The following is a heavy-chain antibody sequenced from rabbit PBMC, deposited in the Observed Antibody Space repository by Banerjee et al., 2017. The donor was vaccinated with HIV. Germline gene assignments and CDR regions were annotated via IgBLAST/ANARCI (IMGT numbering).Heavy chain of an antibody. D-gene: IGHD3-3*01. CDR1: GIDFSSYG. CDR3: ARGLVAGVLDL. V-gene: IGHV1S45*01. Sequence: ELVESGGGLVQPGESLKLSCKASGIDFSSYGISWVRQAPGKGPEWIACIYADSSGSTYYATRAKGRFTISKTSSTTVTLQMTSLTAADTATYFCARGLVAGVLDLWGPGTLVTVS. CDR2: IYADSSGST. J-gene: IGHJ4*01.